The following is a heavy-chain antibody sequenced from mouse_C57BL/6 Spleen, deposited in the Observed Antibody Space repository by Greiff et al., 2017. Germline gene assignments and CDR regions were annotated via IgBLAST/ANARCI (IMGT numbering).Heavy chain of an antibody. CDR2: IHPNSGST. V-gene: IGHV1-64*01. J-gene: IGHJ4*01. CDR3: ARVEGFYYAMDY. Sequence: VQLQQPGAELVKPGASVKLSCKASGYTFTSYWMHWVKQRPGQGLEWIGMIHPNSGSTNYNEKFKSKATLTVDKSSSTAYMQLSSLTSEDSAVYYCARVEGFYYAMDYWGQGTSVTVSS. CDR1: GYTFTSYW.